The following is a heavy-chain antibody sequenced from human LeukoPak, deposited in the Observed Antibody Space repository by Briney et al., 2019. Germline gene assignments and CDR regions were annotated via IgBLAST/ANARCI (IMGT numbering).Heavy chain of an antibody. CDR3: AKAQTGSYKSPVDC. J-gene: IGHJ4*02. D-gene: IGHD1-26*01. V-gene: IGHV3-23*01. CDR2: ISGSGGST. Sequence: HGGSLRLSCAASGFTFSYYAMSWVRQAPGKGLEWVSSISGSGGSTYYADSVKGRFTISRDNSKNTLYLQMNSLRAEDTAVFYCAKAQTGSYKSPVDCWGQGTLVTVSS. CDR1: GFTFSYYA.